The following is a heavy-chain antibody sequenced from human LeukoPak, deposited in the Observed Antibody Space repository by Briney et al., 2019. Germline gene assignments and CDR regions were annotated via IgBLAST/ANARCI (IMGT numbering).Heavy chain of an antibody. Sequence: GGSLRLSCAASGFTFSSYWMSWVRQAPGKGLEWVANIKQDGSEKYYVDSVKGRFTISRDNAKNSLYLQMNSLRAEDTAVYYCARAPVSGSGWFSFYYYMDVWGKGTTVTI. CDR2: IKQDGSEK. CDR3: ARAPVSGSGWFSFYYYMDV. CDR1: GFTFSSYW. V-gene: IGHV3-7*01. D-gene: IGHD6-19*01. J-gene: IGHJ6*03.